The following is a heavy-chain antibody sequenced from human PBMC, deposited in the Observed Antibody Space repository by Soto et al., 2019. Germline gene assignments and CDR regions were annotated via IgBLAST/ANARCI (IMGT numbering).Heavy chain of an antibody. Sequence: EVQLVESGGGLIQPGGSLRLSCAASGFTVSSNYMSWVRQAPGKGLEWVPVIYSGGSTYYADSVKGRFTISRDNSKNTLYLQMNSLRAEDTAVYYCARENYEDYFDYWGQGTLVTVSS. V-gene: IGHV3-53*01. CDR1: GFTVSSNY. CDR2: IYSGGST. D-gene: IGHD1-7*01. CDR3: ARENYEDYFDY. J-gene: IGHJ4*02.